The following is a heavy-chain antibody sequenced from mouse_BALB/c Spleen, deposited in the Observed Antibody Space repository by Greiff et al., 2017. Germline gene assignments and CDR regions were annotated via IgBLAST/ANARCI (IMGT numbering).Heavy chain of an antibody. CDR2: ISYDGSN. D-gene: IGHD1-1*01. Sequence: EVQLQQSGPGLVKPSQSLSLTCSVTGYSITSGYYWYWIRQFPGNKLEWMGYISYDGSNNYNPSLKNRISITRDTSKNQFFLKLNSVTTEDTATYYCAREDYGRSYFDYWGQGTTLTVSS. J-gene: IGHJ2*01. CDR1: GYSITSGYY. V-gene: IGHV3-6*02. CDR3: AREDYGRSYFDY.